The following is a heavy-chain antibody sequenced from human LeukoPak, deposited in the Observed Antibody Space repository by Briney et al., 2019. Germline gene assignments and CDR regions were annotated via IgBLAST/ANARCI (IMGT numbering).Heavy chain of an antibody. Sequence: GGPLDLSVAAPGFTFIGNWLSGFGQPPGRGWGGVANKKKDGSEKYYVDSVKGRFIISRDNAKNSLYLQMNSLRVEDTAVYYCARGGLRLLEWLSPFDYWGQGTLVTVSS. V-gene: IGHV3-7*01. J-gene: IGHJ4*02. CDR2: KKKDGSEK. D-gene: IGHD3-3*01. CDR3: ARGGLRLLEWLSPFDY. CDR1: GFTFIGNW.